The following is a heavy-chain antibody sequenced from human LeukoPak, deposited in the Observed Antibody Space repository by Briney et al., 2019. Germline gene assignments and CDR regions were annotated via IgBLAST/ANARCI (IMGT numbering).Heavy chain of an antibody. CDR1: GGSIISSSYY. V-gene: IGHV4-61*02. CDR3: ARATGDVDY. D-gene: IGHD7-27*01. J-gene: IGHJ4*02. CDR2: IYTSGST. Sequence: TASETLSLTCTVSGGSIISSSYYWSWIRQPAGKGLEWIGRIYTSGSTNYNPSLKSRVTMSVDTSKNQFSLKLSSVTAADTAVYYCARATGDVDYWGQGTLVTVSS.